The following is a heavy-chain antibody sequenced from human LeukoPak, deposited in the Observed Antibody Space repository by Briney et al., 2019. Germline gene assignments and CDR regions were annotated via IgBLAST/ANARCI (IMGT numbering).Heavy chain of an antibody. J-gene: IGHJ4*02. V-gene: IGHV4-34*01. CDR2: IHPSGST. CDR1: GGSFNNYY. Sequence: SETLSLTCAVYGGSFNNYYLSWIRQPPGKGLEWIGEIHPSGSTNYNPSLTSRLTMSLDTSKNQFSLKLSSVTAADTAVYYCSRGTDAYKGGDYWGRGTLVTVSS. CDR3: SRGTDAYKGGDY. D-gene: IGHD5-24*01.